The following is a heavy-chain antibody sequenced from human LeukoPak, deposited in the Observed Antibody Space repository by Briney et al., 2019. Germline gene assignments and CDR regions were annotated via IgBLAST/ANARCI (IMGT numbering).Heavy chain of an antibody. V-gene: IGHV1-18*01. D-gene: IGHD3-3*01. CDR3: ARVSTAPNYDFWSGAHYYFDY. J-gene: IGHJ4*02. CDR1: GYTFTSYG. CDR2: SSAYNGNT. Sequence: ASVKVSCKASGYTFTSYGISWVRQAPGQGLEWMGWSSAYNGNTNYAQKLQCRVTMTTDTSTSTAYMELRSLRSDDTAVSYCARVSTAPNYDFWSGAHYYFDYWGQGPLVTVSS.